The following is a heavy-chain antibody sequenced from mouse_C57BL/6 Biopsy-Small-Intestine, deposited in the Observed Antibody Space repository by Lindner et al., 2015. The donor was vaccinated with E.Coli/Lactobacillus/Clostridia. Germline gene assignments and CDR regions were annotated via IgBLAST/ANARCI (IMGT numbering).Heavy chain of an antibody. CDR2: IYPRSGNT. D-gene: IGHD2-13*01. V-gene: IGHV1-81*01. CDR1: GYTFSSFG. J-gene: IGHJ4*01. Sequence: VQLQESGAELARPGASVKLSCKASGYTFSSFGISWVKQRTGQGLEWIGEIYPRSGNTYYNEKFKGKATLTADKSSSTAHMQLSRLTSEDSAVYFCFYGDYAGVYGRTGGQGTSVTVSS. CDR3: FYGDYAGVYGRT.